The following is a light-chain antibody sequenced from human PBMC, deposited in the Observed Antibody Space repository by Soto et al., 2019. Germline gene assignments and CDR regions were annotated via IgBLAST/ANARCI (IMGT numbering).Light chain of an antibody. CDR2: GNS. CDR3: QSYDSSLSGSV. Sequence: QSVLTQPPSVSGAPGQRVTISCTGSSSNIGAGYDVHWYQQLPGTAPKLLIYGNSNRPSGVPDRFSSSKSGTSASLAITGLQAEDEADYYCQSYDSSLSGSVLGTGTKVTVL. V-gene: IGLV1-40*01. CDR1: SSNIGAGYD. J-gene: IGLJ1*01.